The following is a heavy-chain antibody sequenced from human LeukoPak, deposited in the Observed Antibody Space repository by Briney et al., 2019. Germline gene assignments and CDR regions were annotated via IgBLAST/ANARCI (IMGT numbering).Heavy chain of an antibody. CDR3: ARDPGAGFDP. Sequence: GASVKVSCKATGYTFSDYYMHWVRQAPGQGLEWMGWISPNSGGTNYAQKFQGRVTMTRDTSISSAYMELSRLRSDDTAVYYCARDPGAGFDPWGQGTLVTVSS. V-gene: IGHV1-2*02. D-gene: IGHD1-26*01. CDR2: ISPNSGGT. CDR1: GYTFSDYY. J-gene: IGHJ5*02.